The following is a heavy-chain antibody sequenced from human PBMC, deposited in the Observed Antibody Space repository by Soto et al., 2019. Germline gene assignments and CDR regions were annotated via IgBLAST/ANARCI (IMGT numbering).Heavy chain of an antibody. Sequence: SETLSLTCVVSDGSISSYDWWTWVRQPPGKGLEWIGKMYHSGGADYSPSLKSRVTISADSSKNHFSLRLTGVTAADTAVYYCATGNVDSMLEYWGQGTLVTVSS. CDR1: DGSISSYDW. J-gene: IGHJ4*02. CDR3: ATGNVDSMLEY. CDR2: MYHSGGA. D-gene: IGHD3-3*01. V-gene: IGHV4-4*02.